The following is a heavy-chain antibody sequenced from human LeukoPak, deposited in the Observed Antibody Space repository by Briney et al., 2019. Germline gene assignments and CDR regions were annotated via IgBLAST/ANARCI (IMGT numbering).Heavy chain of an antibody. CDR1: GGSISSYY. Sequence: SETLSLTCTVFGGSISSYYWSWIRQPAGKGLEWIGRIYTSGSTNYNPSLKSRVTMSVDTSKNQFSLKLSSVTAADTAVYYCARYMTTVTTRDAFDIWGQGTMVTVSS. V-gene: IGHV4-4*07. CDR2: IYTSGST. CDR3: ARYMTTVTTRDAFDI. J-gene: IGHJ3*02. D-gene: IGHD4-17*01.